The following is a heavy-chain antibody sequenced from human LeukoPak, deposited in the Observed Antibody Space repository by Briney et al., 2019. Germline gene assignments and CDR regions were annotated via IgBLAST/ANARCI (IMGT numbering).Heavy chain of an antibody. CDR3: ARDHGSGWYSYLDD. CDR1: GVSFSGYY. V-gene: IGHV4-34*01. J-gene: IGHJ4*02. D-gene: IGHD6-19*01. Sequence: SETLSLTCAVYGVSFSGYYWSWIRQPPGKGLEWIGEINHSGSTNYNPSLKSRVTISVDTSKNQFSLKLSSVTAADTAVYYCARDHGSGWYSYLDDWGQGTLVTVSS. CDR2: INHSGST.